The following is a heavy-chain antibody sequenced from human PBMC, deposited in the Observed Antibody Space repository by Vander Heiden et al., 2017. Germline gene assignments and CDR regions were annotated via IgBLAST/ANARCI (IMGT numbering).Heavy chain of an antibody. Sequence: EVQLVATGGGLIQPGGSLSLSCAVSGFTVSTNSLSWVRQAPGKGLEWVSVIYSGGSTYYADSVKGRFTISRDNSKNMLYLQMNSLTAEDTAVYYCARDVGAAPVSYWGQGTLVTVAS. CDR2: IYSGGST. V-gene: IGHV3-53*02. D-gene: IGHD6-6*01. CDR3: ARDVGAAPVSY. J-gene: IGHJ4*02. CDR1: GFTVSTNS.